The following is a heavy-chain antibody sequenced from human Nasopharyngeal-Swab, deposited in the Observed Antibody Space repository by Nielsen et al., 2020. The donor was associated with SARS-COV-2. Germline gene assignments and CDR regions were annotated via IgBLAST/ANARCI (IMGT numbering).Heavy chain of an antibody. Sequence: SLKISCAASGFTFDDYAMHWVRQAPGKGLEWVSGISWNSGSIGYADSVKGRFTISRDNAKNSLYLQMNSLRAEDTALYYCAKAVTYYDFWSGADVWGQGTLVTVSS. J-gene: IGHJ4*02. CDR1: GFTFDDYA. D-gene: IGHD3-3*01. CDR3: AKAVTYYDFWSGADV. CDR2: ISWNSGSI. V-gene: IGHV3-9*01.